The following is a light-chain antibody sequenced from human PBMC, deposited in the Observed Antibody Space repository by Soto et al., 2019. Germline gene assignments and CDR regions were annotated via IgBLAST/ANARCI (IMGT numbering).Light chain of an antibody. CDR1: QSVNSGF. Sequence: DIVLTQSPGTLYLSPGARDTLSCRTNQSVNSGFLAWYQKKPGQAPRLLLYGISRRAIGIPDRFSGSGSGTDFTLTSNRLEPEDFALYYCQHYGDSVWTFGQGTKVEI. CDR2: GIS. V-gene: IGKV3-20*01. J-gene: IGKJ1*01. CDR3: QHYGDSVWT.